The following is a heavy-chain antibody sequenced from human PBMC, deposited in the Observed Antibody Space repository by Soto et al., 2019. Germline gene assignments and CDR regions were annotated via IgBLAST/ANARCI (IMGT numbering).Heavy chain of an antibody. D-gene: IGHD6-13*01. CDR1: GGSISSYY. Sequence: ASETLSLTCTVSGGSISSYYWSWIRQPPGKGLEWIGYIYYSGSTNYNPSLKSRVTISVDTSKNQFSLKLSSVTAADTAVYYCARGEGIREEASPHHSYATDVRGPATTVTLSS. J-gene: IGHJ6*02. CDR3: ARGEGIREEASPHHSYATDV. V-gene: IGHV4-59*01. CDR2: IYYSGST.